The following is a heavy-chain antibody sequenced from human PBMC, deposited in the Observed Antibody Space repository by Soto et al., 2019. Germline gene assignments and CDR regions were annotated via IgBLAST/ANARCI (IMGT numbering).Heavy chain of an antibody. V-gene: IGHV4-34*01. CDR1: VVSFSGYY. Sequence: KPSETLSLTCAVYVVSFSGYYWSWIRHPPGKGLEWIGEINHSGSTNYNPSLKSRVTISVDTSKNQFSLKLSSVTAADTAVYYCARTDVKWSHAFDIWGQGTMVTVSS. J-gene: IGHJ3*02. CDR2: INHSGST. D-gene: IGHD1-26*01. CDR3: ARTDVKWSHAFDI.